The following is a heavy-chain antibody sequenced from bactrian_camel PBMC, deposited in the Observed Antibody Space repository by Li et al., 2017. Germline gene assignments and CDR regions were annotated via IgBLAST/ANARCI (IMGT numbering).Heavy chain of an antibody. Sequence: HVQLVESGGGLVQPGGSLRVSCAASGFTFSSYWMYWVRQAPGKGLEWVSAISSGGGTTYSVKGRFTISRDNAKNTVYLQMNSLKSEDTAVYYCAADHADFMVLIANGTWSTCETIRRSLGAWGQGTQVTVS. CDR1: GFTFSSYW. V-gene: IGHV3S1*01. J-gene: IGHJ3*01. D-gene: IGHD4*01. CDR2: ISSGGGTT. CDR3: AADHADFMVLIANGTWSTCETIRRSLGA.